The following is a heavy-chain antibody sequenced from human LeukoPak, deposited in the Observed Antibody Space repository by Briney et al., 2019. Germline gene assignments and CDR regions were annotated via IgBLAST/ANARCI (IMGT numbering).Heavy chain of an antibody. Sequence: GGSLRLSCATSGFTFDDYAMHWVRQAPGKGLEWVSGITWNSATIVYADSVKGRFTISRDNAKNSAYLQMNSLRAEDTALYYCAKGRGFFEGACFDYWGRGTLVTVSS. D-gene: IGHD3-3*01. V-gene: IGHV3-9*01. CDR2: ITWNSATI. CDR3: AKGRGFFEGACFDY. J-gene: IGHJ4*02. CDR1: GFTFDDYA.